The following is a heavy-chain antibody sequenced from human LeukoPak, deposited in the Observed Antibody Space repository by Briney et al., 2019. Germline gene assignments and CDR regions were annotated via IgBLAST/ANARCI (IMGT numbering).Heavy chain of an antibody. D-gene: IGHD6-19*01. CDR2: IRYDTSNK. Sequence: GESLRLSCAASGFTFSSYGMHWVRQAPDKGLEWVAFIRYDTSNKYYGDSVKGRFTISRDNSKNTLYLQMNSLRAEDTAVYYCAKDPRVYSSGWYYFDYWGQGTLVTVSS. J-gene: IGHJ4*02. CDR1: GFTFSSYG. V-gene: IGHV3-30*02. CDR3: AKDPRVYSSGWYYFDY.